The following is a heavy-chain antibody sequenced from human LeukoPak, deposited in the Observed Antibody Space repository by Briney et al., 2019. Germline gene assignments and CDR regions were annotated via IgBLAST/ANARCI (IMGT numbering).Heavy chain of an antibody. CDR1: GFTFSSYA. CDR3: AKGAWDIAVAGPWYFDL. V-gene: IGHV3-9*01. J-gene: IGHJ2*01. CDR2: ISWNSGSI. Sequence: SGGSLRLSCAASGFTFSSYAMSWVRQAPGKGLEWVSAISWNSGSIGYADSVKGRFTISRDNAKNSLYLQMNSLRAEDTALYYCAKGAWDIAVAGPWYFDLWGRGTLVTVSS. D-gene: IGHD6-19*01.